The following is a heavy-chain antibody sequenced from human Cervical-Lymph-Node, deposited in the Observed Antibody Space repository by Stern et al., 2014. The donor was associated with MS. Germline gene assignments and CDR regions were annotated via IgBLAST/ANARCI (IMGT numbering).Heavy chain of an antibody. V-gene: IGHV3-15*01. J-gene: IGHJ4*02. Sequence: EVQLVQSGGGLVTPGGSLRLSCAASGFTFSNAWMTWVRQAPGKGLGWVGRIKSETDGATTDYAAPVKGRFTISRDDSKNMLYLEMNSLKTEDTAVYYCFSMDFLDYWGQGTLVTVSS. CDR3: FSMDFLDY. CDR1: GFTFSNAW. CDR2: IKSETDGATT. D-gene: IGHD2-8*01.